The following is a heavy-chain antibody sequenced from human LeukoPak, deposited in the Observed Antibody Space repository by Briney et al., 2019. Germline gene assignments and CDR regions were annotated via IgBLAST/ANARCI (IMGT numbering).Heavy chain of an antibody. CDR3: ARVEPLRKYSSSWYWVFDY. Sequence: SVKVSCKASGGTFSSYAISWVRQAPGQGLEWMGGIIPIFGTANYAQKFQGRVTITADESTSTAYMELSSLRSEDTAVYYCARVEPLRKYSSSWYWVFDYWGQGTLVTVSS. CDR1: GGTFSSYA. CDR2: IIPIFGTA. V-gene: IGHV1-69*13. J-gene: IGHJ4*02. D-gene: IGHD6-13*01.